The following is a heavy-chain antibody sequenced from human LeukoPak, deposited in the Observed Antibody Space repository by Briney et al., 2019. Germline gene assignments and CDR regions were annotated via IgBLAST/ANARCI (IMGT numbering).Heavy chain of an antibody. CDR1: GFTFSSYG. CDR3: AKVAGYGDEYYFDY. J-gene: IGHJ4*02. CDR2: ISYDGSNK. D-gene: IGHD4-17*01. Sequence: PGGSLRLSCAASGFTFSSYGMHWVRQAPGKGLEWVAVISYDGSNKYYADSVKGRFTISRDNSKNTLYLQMNSLRAEDTAVYYCAKVAGYGDEYYFDYWGQGTLVTASS. V-gene: IGHV3-30*18.